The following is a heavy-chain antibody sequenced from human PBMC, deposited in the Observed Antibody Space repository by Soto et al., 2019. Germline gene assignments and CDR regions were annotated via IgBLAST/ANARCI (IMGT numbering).Heavy chain of an antibody. J-gene: IGHJ6*02. CDR2: INPNSGGT. Sequence: ASVKVSCKASGYTFTGYYMHWVRQAPGQGLEWMGWINPNSGGTNYAQKFQGWVTMTRDTSISTAYMELSRLRSDDTAVYYCARVGGDHYYGMDVWGQGTTVTVS. D-gene: IGHD2-21*01. V-gene: IGHV1-2*04. CDR1: GYTFTGYY. CDR3: ARVGGDHYYGMDV.